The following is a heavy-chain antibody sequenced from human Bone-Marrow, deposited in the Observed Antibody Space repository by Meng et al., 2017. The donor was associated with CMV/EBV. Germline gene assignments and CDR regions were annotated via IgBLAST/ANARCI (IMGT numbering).Heavy chain of an antibody. CDR3: AKELTLLRSLDY. V-gene: IGHV3-9*01. CDR2: ISWNSGSI. J-gene: IGHJ4*02. D-gene: IGHD3-3*01. CDR1: GFTFDDYA. Sequence: GGSLRLSCAASGFTFDDYAMHWVRQGPGKGLEWVSGISWNSGSIGYADSVKGRFTISRDNAKNSLYLQMNSLRAEDTALYYCAKELTLLRSLDYWGQGTLVTVSS.